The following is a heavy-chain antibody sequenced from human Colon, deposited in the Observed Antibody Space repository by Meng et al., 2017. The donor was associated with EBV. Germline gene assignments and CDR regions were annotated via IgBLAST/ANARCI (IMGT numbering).Heavy chain of an antibody. V-gene: IGHV4-61*01. CDR2: IQHRGST. D-gene: IGHD6-19*01. CDR1: RCSTSRGKSV. Sequence: VPVPDCETALASPSDTVALTCPVMRCSTSRGKSVRSWLRQPPGKEVEWIGNIQHRGSTQYIPSLESRLTIYADTSKNQFSLRLTSVNAADTAVYYCARVQWLPTQGLLYVPWGQGTLVTVSS. J-gene: IGHJ5*02. CDR3: ARVQWLPTQGLLYVP.